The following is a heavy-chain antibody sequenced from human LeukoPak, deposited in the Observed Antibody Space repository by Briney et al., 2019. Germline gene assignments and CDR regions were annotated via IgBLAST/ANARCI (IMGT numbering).Heavy chain of an antibody. CDR1: GGTFSSYA. D-gene: IGHD1-20*01. Sequence: ASVKVSCKASGGTFSSYAISWVRRAPGQGLEWMGGIIPIFGTANYAQKFQGRVTITTDESTSTAYMELSSLRSEDTAVYYCARGLITGTTYYYYYMDVWGKGTTVTVSS. CDR3: ARGLITGTTYYYYYMDV. CDR2: IIPIFGTA. J-gene: IGHJ6*03. V-gene: IGHV1-69*05.